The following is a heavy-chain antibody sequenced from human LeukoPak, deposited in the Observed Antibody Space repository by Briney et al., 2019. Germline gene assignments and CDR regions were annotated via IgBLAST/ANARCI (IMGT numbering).Heavy chain of an antibody. CDR1: GDSVSSNSAA. CDR3: ARESGREMATTRESFDY. V-gene: IGHV6-1*01. Sequence: SQTLSLTCAISGDSVSSNSAAWNWIRQSPSRGLEWLGRTYYRSKWYNDYAVSVKSRITINPDTSKNQFSLQLNSVTPEDTAVYYCARESGREMATTRESFDYWGQGTLVTVSS. J-gene: IGHJ4*02. D-gene: IGHD5-24*01. CDR2: TYYRSKWYN.